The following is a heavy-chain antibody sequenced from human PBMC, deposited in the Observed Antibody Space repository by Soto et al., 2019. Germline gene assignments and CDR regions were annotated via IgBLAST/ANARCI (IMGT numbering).Heavy chain of an antibody. D-gene: IGHD4-17*01. CDR1: LFIVSDNY. CDR3: ATRMTTAPY. CDR2: IYSGGGT. Sequence: VRLVQSGGGLVQPGGSLRLSCAASLFIVSDNYMSWVRQAPGKGLEWVSLIYSGGGTDYAESVKGRFTISRDNSKNTLYLQMNSLKAEDTGIYYCATRMTTAPYWGKGTVVTVSS. V-gene: IGHV3-66*01. J-gene: IGHJ4*02.